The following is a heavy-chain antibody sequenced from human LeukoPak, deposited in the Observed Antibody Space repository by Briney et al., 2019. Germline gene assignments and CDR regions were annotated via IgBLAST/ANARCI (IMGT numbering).Heavy chain of an antibody. V-gene: IGHV4-30-4*01. CDR1: GGSISSGDYY. Sequence: SQTLSLTCTVSGGSISSGDYYWSWIRQPPGKGLEWIGYIYYSGSTYYNPSLKSRVTISVDTSKNQFSLKLSSVTGADTAVYYCARVHFLWFGELFAQHWGQGTLVTVSS. J-gene: IGHJ1*01. CDR3: ARVHFLWFGELFAQH. CDR2: IYYSGST. D-gene: IGHD3-10*01.